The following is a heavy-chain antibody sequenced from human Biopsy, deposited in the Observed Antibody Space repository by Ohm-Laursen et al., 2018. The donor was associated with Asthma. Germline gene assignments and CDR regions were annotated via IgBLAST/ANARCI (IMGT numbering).Heavy chain of an antibody. CDR2: IYYSGTT. Sequence: TLSLTCSLSSGSGGYMRSGNYYWGWIRQPPGKGLEWIGSIYYSGTTYYNPSLESRVTVPAEASKNQFSLKLTSVTAADTAVYYCVRGSSSWHHGPFHYYYGLDVWGQGTTATVSS. CDR1: SGSGGYMRSGNYY. CDR3: VRGSSSWHHGPFHYYYGLDV. J-gene: IGHJ6*02. D-gene: IGHD6-13*01. V-gene: IGHV4-39*01.